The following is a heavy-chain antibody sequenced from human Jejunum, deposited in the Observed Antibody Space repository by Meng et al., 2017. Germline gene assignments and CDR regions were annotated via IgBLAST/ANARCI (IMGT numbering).Heavy chain of an antibody. Sequence: QVQLQEAGAGLVTPAQTLPRICSVSGDSISSGEYFWRWLRQPPGEGLEWIGYMDYRGSTFYNPSLKSRVTISVDTTKNQFSLKLSSVTAADTVVYFCARGELLWDYWGQGTLVTVSS. CDR1: GDSISSGEYF. J-gene: IGHJ4*02. CDR2: MDYRGST. V-gene: IGHV4-30-4*01. CDR3: ARGELLWDY. D-gene: IGHD2-2*01.